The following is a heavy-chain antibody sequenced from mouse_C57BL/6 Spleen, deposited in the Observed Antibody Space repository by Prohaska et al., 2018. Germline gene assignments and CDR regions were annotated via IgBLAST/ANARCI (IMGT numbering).Heavy chain of an antibody. CDR2: IDPETGGT. Sequence: GAELVRPGASVTLSCKASGYTFTDYEMHWVKQTPVHGLEWIGAIDPETGGTAYNQKFKGKAILTADKSSSTAYMELRSLTSEDSAVYYCTTGVVAKGFDYWGQGTTLTVSS. CDR1: GYTFTDYE. V-gene: IGHV1-15*01. D-gene: IGHD1-1*01. J-gene: IGHJ2*01. CDR3: TTGVVAKGFDY.